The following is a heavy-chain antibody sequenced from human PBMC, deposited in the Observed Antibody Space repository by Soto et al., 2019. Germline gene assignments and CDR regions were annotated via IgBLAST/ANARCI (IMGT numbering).Heavy chain of an antibody. CDR2: IGFAGDT. CDR3: VRGLPGGFDP. CDR1: GFIFSNFD. V-gene: IGHV3-13*01. J-gene: IGHJ5*02. D-gene: IGHD3-10*01. Sequence: VGSLRLSCGASGFIFSNFDMHWVRQTTEKGLEWVSGIGFAGDTNYSGSVKGRFTISRENAKNSLFLQMNSLRVGDTAVYYCVRGLPGGFDPWGQGTLVTVSS.